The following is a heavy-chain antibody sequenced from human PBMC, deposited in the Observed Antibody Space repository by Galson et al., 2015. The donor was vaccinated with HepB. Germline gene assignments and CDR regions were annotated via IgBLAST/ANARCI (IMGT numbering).Heavy chain of an antibody. V-gene: IGHV1-46*01. CDR2: INPSGGST. J-gene: IGHJ6*02. CDR1: GYTFTSYY. Sequence: SVKVSCKASGYTFTSYYMHWVRQAPGQGLEWMGIINPSGGSTSYAQKFQGRVTMTRDTSTSTVYMELSSLRSEDTAVYYCARERIAAAGTAYYYYGMDVWGQGTTVTVSS. CDR3: ARERIAAAGTAYYYYGMDV. D-gene: IGHD6-13*01.